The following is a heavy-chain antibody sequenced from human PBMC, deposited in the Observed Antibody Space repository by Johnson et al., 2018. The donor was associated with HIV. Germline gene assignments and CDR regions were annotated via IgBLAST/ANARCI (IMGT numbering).Heavy chain of an antibody. D-gene: IGHD1-7*01. CDR1: GFTVSSNY. J-gene: IGHJ3*01. CDR2: IYSGGST. CDR3: AREPELELQFSHAFDV. Sequence: VQLVESGGGLIQPGGSLRLSCAASGFTVSSNYMSWVRQAPGKGLEWVSVIYSGGSTYYADSVKGRFTISRDNSKNTLYLQMNSLRAEDTALYYCAREPELELQFSHAFDVWGQGTMVTVSS. V-gene: IGHV3-53*01.